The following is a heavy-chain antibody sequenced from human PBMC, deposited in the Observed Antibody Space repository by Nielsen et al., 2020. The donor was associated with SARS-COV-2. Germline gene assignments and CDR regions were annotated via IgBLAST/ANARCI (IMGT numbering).Heavy chain of an antibody. J-gene: IGHJ4*02. Sequence: GESLKISCAASGFTFSSYWMNWVRQAPGKGLEWVANIKQDGSEKYYVDSVKGRFTISRDNAKNSLYLQMNSLRAEDTAVYYCARGGRPLRYFDWLPSDWGQGTLVTVSS. D-gene: IGHD3-9*01. CDR3: ARGGRPLRYFDWLPSD. CDR2: IKQDGSEK. CDR1: GFTFSSYW. V-gene: IGHV3-7*01.